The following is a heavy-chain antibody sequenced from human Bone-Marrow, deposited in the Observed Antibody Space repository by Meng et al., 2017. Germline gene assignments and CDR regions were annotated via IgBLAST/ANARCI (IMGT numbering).Heavy chain of an antibody. CDR1: GFTFGEYA. D-gene: IGHD6-13*01. V-gene: IGHV3-49*03. J-gene: IGHJ6*02. CDR3: ARDLVHSSSWQTIYYYYGMDV. Sequence: GGSPRLSCTASGFTFGEYAMSWFRQAPGQGLEWVSFIRSKAYSGTADYAAAVKGIFTISRDDSKSIAYLQMNSLRAEDTAVYYCARDLVHSSSWQTIYYYYGMDVWGQGTTVTVSS. CDR2: IRSKAYSGTA.